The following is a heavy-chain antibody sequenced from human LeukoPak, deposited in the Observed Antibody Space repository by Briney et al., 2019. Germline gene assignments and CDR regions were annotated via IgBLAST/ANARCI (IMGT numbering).Heavy chain of an antibody. J-gene: IGHJ4*02. CDR1: GYTFTSYY. D-gene: IGHD4-17*01. Sequence: GASVKVFCKASGYTFTSYYMHWVRQAPGQGLEWMGIINPSGGSTSYAQKFQGRVTMTRDMSTSTVYMELSSLRSEDTAVYYCARARRATVYLDYWGQGTLVTVSS. CDR3: ARARRATVYLDY. V-gene: IGHV1-46*01. CDR2: INPSGGST.